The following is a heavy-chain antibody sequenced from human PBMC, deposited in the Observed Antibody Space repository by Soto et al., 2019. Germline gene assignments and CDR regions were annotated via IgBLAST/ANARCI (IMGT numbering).Heavy chain of an antibody. V-gene: IGHV3-23*01. CDR1: ELTLSREA. CDR3: AKAGWRYCSGGSCYIMDV. J-gene: IGHJ6*02. CDR2: ISGSVGST. Sequence: GGSLRLSCAASELTLSREAMTWAGQPPGKGLEWVSAISGSVGSTYYADSVKGRFTISRDNSKKTLYLQMTTRRAEDTAVYYCAKAGWRYCSGGSCYIMDVWGQGTTVTVSS. D-gene: IGHD2-15*01.